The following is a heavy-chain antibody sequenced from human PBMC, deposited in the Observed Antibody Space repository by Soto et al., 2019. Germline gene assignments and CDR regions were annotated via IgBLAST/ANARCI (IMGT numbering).Heavy chain of an antibody. V-gene: IGHV4-39*01. J-gene: IGHJ4*02. CDR2: IYYSGST. D-gene: IGHD2-15*01. CDR3: ARHTPAISISDH. CDR1: GGSISSSSYY. Sequence: QLQLQESGPGLVKPSETLSLTCTVSGGSISSSSYYWGWIRQPPGKGLEWIGSIYYSGSTYYNPSLKRRLTISVYTSKNQFSLKLSSVTAADTAVYYCARHTPAISISDHWGQGTLVTVSS.